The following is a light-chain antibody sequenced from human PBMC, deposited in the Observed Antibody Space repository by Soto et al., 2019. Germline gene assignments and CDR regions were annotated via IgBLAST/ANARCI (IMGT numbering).Light chain of an antibody. J-gene: IGKJ2*01. CDR2: DAS. CDR1: QSISGW. V-gene: IGKV1-5*01. Sequence: DIQMTQSPSTLSAFVGDRVTITCRASQSISGWLVWYQRKPGKAPKLLIYDASSLESGVPSRFSGSGSGTEFTLTISSLQPDDFATYYCQQYNSYSPTFGQGTKLEIK. CDR3: QQYNSYSPT.